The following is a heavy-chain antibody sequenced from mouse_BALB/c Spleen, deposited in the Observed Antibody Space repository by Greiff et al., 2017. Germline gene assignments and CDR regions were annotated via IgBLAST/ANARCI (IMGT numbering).Heavy chain of an antibody. D-gene: IGHD2-4*01. Sequence: QVHVKQSGAELVKPGASVKLSCKTSGYTFTSYWIQWVKQRPGQGLGWIGEIFPGTGTTYYNEKFKGKATLTIDTSSSTAYMQLSSLTSEDSAVYFCAGTMITTRYFDVWGAGTTVTVSS. J-gene: IGHJ1*01. CDR3: AGTMITTRYFDV. CDR2: IFPGTGTT. CDR1: GYTFTSYW. V-gene: IGHV1S132*01.